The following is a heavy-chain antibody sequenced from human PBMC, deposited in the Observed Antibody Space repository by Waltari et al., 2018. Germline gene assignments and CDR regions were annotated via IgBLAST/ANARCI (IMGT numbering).Heavy chain of an antibody. V-gene: IGHV4-4*02. CDR1: GDSMTSSDW. CDR2: VHHSGKP. D-gene: IGHD2-15*01. J-gene: IGHJ4*02. CDR3: ARDRGRGLFLDS. Sequence: QLQLQQSGPGLVKPSESLSLPCVVSGDSMTSSDWWSWVRQSPGKGLEWIGQVHHSGKPNYNPSLASRVTVSIDTSNNQFSLKLPSPTAADTAMYYCARDRGRGLFLDSWGQGTLVTVSP.